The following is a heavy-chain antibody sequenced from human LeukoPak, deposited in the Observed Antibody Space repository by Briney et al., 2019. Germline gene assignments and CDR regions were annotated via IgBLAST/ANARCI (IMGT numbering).Heavy chain of an antibody. CDR2: INPSGGST. D-gene: IGHD6-19*01. CDR1: GYTFTSYY. Sequence: VASVKVSCKASGYTFTSYYMHWVRQAPGQGLEWMGIINPSGGSTSYAQKFQGRVTMTRDMSTSTVYMELSSLRSEDTAVYYCARDKGGAVAENWFDPWGQGTLVTVSS. CDR3: ARDKGGAVAENWFDP. V-gene: IGHV1-46*01. J-gene: IGHJ5*02.